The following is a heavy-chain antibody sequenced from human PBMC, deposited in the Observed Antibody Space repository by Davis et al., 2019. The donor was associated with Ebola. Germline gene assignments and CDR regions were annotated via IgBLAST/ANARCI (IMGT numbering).Heavy chain of an antibody. CDR3: ARLPHGTGDWHFDL. V-gene: IGHV1-2*02. CDR1: GYTFTDYY. CDR2: ITPNSGGT. J-gene: IGHJ2*01. D-gene: IGHD1-14*01. Sequence: ASVKVSCKASGYTFTDYYIHWVRQAPGQGLEWMGWITPNSGGTKYAQKFQGRVTMTRDTSISTGYVELSRLTHDDTAVYYCARLPHGTGDWHFDLWGRGTLVTVSS.